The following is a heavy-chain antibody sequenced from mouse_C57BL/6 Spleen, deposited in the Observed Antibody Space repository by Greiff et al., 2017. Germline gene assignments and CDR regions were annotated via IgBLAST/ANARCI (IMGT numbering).Heavy chain of an antibody. CDR2: IYPGDGDT. CDR1: GYAFSSSW. J-gene: IGHJ3*01. CDR3: ARDHYYGSSYGLAY. D-gene: IGHD1-1*01. Sequence: VQLQESGPELVKPGASVKISCKASGYAFSSSWMNWVKQRPGKGLEWIGRIYPGDGDTNYNGKFKGKATLTADKSSSTAYMQLSSLTSEDSAVYFGARDHYYGSSYGLAYWGQGTLVTVSA. V-gene: IGHV1-82*01.